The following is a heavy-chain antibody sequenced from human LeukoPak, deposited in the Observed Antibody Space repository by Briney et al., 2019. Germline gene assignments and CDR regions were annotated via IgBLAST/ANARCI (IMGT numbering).Heavy chain of an antibody. Sequence: SETLSLTCAVSGGSISSGGYSWSWIRQPPGKGLEWIGYIYHSGSTYYNPSLKSRVTISVDTSKNQFSLKLTSVTAADTAVYYCARVGDWNDLVFWGQGILVTVSS. CDR1: GGSISSGGYS. CDR3: ARVGDWNDLVF. CDR2: IYHSGST. J-gene: IGHJ4*02. D-gene: IGHD1-1*01. V-gene: IGHV4-30-2*01.